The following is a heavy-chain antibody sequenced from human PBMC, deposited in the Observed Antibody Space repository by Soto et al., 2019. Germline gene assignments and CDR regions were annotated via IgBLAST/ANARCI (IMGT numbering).Heavy chain of an antibody. J-gene: IGHJ2*01. Sequence: PGGSLRLSCAASGFTFRSYAMSWVRQAPGKGLEWVSGISGSGISTHYADSVKGRFTVSRDNSKNTLYLQMNSLRAEDTAVYNCAKEPVSTGWYFDLWGRGTLVTVSS. CDR2: ISGSGIST. V-gene: IGHV3-23*01. CDR3: AKEPVSTGWYFDL. D-gene: IGHD6-13*01. CDR1: GFTFRSYA.